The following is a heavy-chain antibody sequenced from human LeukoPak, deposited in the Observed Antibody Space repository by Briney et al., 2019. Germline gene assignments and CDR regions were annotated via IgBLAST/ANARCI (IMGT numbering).Heavy chain of an antibody. V-gene: IGHV1-18*01. D-gene: IGHD3-22*01. CDR1: GYTFTSYG. J-gene: IGHJ4*02. Sequence: GASVKVSCKASGYTFTSYGISWVRQAPGQGLEWMGWISAYNGNTNYAQKLQGRVTMTRDTSTSTVYMELSSLRSEDTAVYYCARDYYDSSGYLNNWGQGTLVTVSS. CDR2: ISAYNGNT. CDR3: ARDYYDSSGYLNN.